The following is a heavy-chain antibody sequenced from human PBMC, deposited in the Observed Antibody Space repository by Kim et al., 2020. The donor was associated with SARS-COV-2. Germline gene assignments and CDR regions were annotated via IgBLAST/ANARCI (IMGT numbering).Heavy chain of an antibody. CDR2: IYYSGST. D-gene: IGHD6-13*01. CDR3: ARVSRSSSWYARYYYYGMDV. Sequence: SETLSLTCTVSGGSISSYYWSWIRQPPGKGLEWIGYIYYSGSTNYNPSLKSRVTISVDTSKNQFSLKLSSVTAADTAVYYCARVSRSSSWYARYYYYGMDVWGQGTTVTVSS. J-gene: IGHJ6*02. V-gene: IGHV4-59*01. CDR1: GGSISSYY.